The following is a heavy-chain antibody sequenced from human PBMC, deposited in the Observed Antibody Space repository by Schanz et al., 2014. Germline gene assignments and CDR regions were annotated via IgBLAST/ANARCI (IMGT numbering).Heavy chain of an antibody. V-gene: IGHV3-7*01. CDR2: IKQNESER. Sequence: EVQLVESGGGLVQPGRSLRLSCAASGFTFSTYCMSWVRQAPGKGLEWVANIKQNESERSYVDSVKGRFTISRDNGKNSLYLQINSLRAEDTAVYYCAIDKVGYYPFDYWGQGTLVTVSS. D-gene: IGHD3-3*01. CDR1: GFTFSTYC. J-gene: IGHJ4*02. CDR3: AIDKVGYYPFDY.